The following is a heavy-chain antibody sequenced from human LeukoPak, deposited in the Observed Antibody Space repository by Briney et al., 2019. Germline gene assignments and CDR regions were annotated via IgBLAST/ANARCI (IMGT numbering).Heavy chain of an antibody. CDR2: IIPIFGTA. D-gene: IGHD4-23*01. J-gene: IGHJ4*02. V-gene: IGHV1-69*13. CDR1: GGTFSSYA. Sequence: SVKVSCKASGGTFSSYAISWVRQAPGQGLEWMGGIIPIFGTANYAQKFQGRVTITADESTSTAYMELSSLRSEDTAVYYCAAGPTTVVTPTAEPFDYWGQGTLVAVSS. CDR3: AAGPTTVVTPTAEPFDY.